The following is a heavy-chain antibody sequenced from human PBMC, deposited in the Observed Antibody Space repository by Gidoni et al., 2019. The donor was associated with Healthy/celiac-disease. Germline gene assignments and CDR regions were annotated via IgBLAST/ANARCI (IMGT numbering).Heavy chain of an antibody. J-gene: IGHJ4*02. D-gene: IGHD1-26*01. V-gene: IGHV4-61*02. CDR1: GGSIRSGSYY. CDR3: AGRGAGDVDY. Sequence: QVQLQESGPGLVKPSQPLSLTCPVSGGSIRSGSYYWSWIRQPAGKGLEWIGRIYTSGSTNYNPSLKSRVTISVDTSKNQFSLKLSSVTAADTAVYYCAGRGAGDVDYWGQGTLVTVSS. CDR2: IYTSGST.